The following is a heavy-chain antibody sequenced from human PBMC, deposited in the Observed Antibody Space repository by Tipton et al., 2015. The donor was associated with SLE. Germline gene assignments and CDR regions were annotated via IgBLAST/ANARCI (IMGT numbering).Heavy chain of an antibody. CDR3: ASSGARRFDFWSGPEVDS. CDR2: INHGGIT. J-gene: IGHJ4*02. V-gene: IGHV4-34*01. CDR1: GGSISSHY. D-gene: IGHD3-3*01. Sequence: LRLSCTVSGGSISSHYWSWIRQPPGKGLEWIGEINHGGITNYTPSLKSRVTLSADKSKNQFSLSLASVTAADTAVYYCASSGARRFDFWSGPEVDSWGQGTLVTVSS.